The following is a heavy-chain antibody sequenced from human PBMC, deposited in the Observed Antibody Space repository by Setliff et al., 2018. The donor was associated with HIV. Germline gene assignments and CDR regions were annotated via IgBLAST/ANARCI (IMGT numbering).Heavy chain of an antibody. Sequence: GGSLRLSCAASGFTFTGNAMSWVRQAPGKGLEWVTGISIGGDIVDYAASVKGRFTISKDISRNTLYLEMNSLRVEDTAVYYCAKGVGSSSFQHWGQGTLVTVSS. CDR3: AKGVGSSSFQH. J-gene: IGHJ1*01. V-gene: IGHV3-23*01. D-gene: IGHD6-13*01. CDR1: GFTFTGNA. CDR2: ISIGGDIV.